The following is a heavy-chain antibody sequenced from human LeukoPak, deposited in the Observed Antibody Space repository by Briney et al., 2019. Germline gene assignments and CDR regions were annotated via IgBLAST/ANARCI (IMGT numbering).Heavy chain of an antibody. CDR2: ISSGSSYI. D-gene: IGHD1-26*01. CDR1: GFTFSNYN. Sequence: GGSLRLSCAASGFTFSNYNMNWVRQAPGKGLEWVSSISSGSSYIFYADSVKGRFTISRDNAKNSLYLQMNSLRVEDTALYYCARYSGTYRDYWGQGTLVTVSS. V-gene: IGHV3-21*01. CDR3: ARYSGTYRDY. J-gene: IGHJ4*02.